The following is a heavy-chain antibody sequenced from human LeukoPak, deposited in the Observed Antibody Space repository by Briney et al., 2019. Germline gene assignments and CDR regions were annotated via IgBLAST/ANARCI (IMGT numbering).Heavy chain of an antibody. V-gene: IGHV1-46*01. CDR3: ARDFRSGEGH. CDR1: GYTFTSYY. D-gene: IGHD3-3*01. J-gene: IGHJ4*02. CDR2: INPSGGST. Sequence: ASVKVSCKASGYTFTSYYIHWVRQAPGEGLEWMGIINPSGGSTSYAQKFQGRVTMTTATSTSTAYMELRNLRSDDTAVYYCARDFRSGEGHWGQGTLVTVSS.